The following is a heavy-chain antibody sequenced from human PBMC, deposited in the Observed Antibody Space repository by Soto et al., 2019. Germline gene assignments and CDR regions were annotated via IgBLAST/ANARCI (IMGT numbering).Heavy chain of an antibody. J-gene: IGHJ4*02. V-gene: IGHV2-5*02. CDR3: XXXXXTVIVATYFDY. CDR2: IYWDDDK. D-gene: IGHD3-16*01. Sequence: QITLRESGPALVKPTQTLTLTCTFSGFSLTTSGEGVGWIRQPPGKAPEWLALIYWDDDKRYSPSLKNRLTISGDTSRSQVVLTMTNMDPVXXXXXXXXXXXXTVIVATYFDYWGQGTLVTVSS. CDR1: GFSLTTSGEG.